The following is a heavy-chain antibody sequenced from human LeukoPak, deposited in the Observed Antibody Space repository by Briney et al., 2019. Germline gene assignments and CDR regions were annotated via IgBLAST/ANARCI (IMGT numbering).Heavy chain of an antibody. CDR2: INHSGNT. J-gene: IGHJ6*03. D-gene: IGHD1-26*01. CDR1: GGSFSGYY. V-gene: IGHV4-34*01. Sequence: PSETLSLTCAVYGGSFSGYYWSWIRQPPGKGLEWIGEINHSGNTNYNPSLKSRVTISVDTSKNQFSLKLSSVTAADTAVYYCAGERTTIGYYYYYYMDVWGKGTTVTVSS. CDR3: AGERTTIGYYYYYYMDV.